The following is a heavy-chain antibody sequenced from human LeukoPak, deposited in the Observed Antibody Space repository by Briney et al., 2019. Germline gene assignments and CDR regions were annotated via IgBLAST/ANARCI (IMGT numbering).Heavy chain of an antibody. V-gene: IGHV4-34*01. Sequence: SETLSLTCAVYGGSFTAYYWSWIRQPPGKGLEWIGEINHSGSTNYNTSLKSRDTISVDPSKSQCSVKVSTVTGAVTAMYYCARGLHVEETLPYYFWSRGTLVTVSS. CDR3: ARGLHVEETLPYYF. J-gene: IGHJ4*02. CDR1: GGSFTAYY. D-gene: IGHD2-21*02. CDR2: INHSGST.